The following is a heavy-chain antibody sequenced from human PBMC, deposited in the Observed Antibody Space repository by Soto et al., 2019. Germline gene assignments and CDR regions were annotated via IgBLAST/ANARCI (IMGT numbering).Heavy chain of an antibody. CDR1: GYTFTNSG. D-gene: IGHD3-22*01. Sequence: ASVKVSCKASGYTFTNSGISWVRQAPGQGLEWMGWIGAYNGHTKYAQKLQGRVTMTTDTSTSTAYMELRSLKSDDTAVYYCAREDYYDSSGYLPVRYYYGMDVWGQGTTVTGLL. V-gene: IGHV1-18*01. CDR2: IGAYNGHT. CDR3: AREDYYDSSGYLPVRYYYGMDV. J-gene: IGHJ6*02.